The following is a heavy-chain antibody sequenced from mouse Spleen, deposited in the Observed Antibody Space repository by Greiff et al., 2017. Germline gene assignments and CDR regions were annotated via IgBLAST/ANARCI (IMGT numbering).Heavy chain of an antibody. D-gene: IGHD1-1*01. CDR3: AREGYYYGSSGGYFDV. CDR1: GYTFTDYN. V-gene: IGHV1-18*01. CDR2: INPNNGGT. Sequence: VQLQQSGPELVKPGASVKIPCKASGYTFTDYNMDWVKQSHGKSLEWIGDINPNNGGTIYNQKFKGKATLTVDKSSSTAYMELRSLTSEDTAVYYCAREGYYYGSSGGYFDVWGTGTTVTVSS. J-gene: IGHJ1*03.